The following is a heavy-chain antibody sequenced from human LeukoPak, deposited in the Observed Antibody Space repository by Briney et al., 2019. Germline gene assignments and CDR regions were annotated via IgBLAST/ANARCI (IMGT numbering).Heavy chain of an antibody. CDR1: GGTFSSYA. J-gene: IGHJ4*02. CDR2: IIPIFGTA. Sequence: SVKVSCKASGGTFSSYAISWVRQAPGQGLEWMGGIIPIFGTANYAQKFQGRVTITADESTSTAYMELSSLRAEDTAVYYCAKPYDYYDSSGYYLPFDYWGQGTLVTVSS. CDR3: AKPYDYYDSSGYYLPFDY. D-gene: IGHD3-22*01. V-gene: IGHV1-69*13.